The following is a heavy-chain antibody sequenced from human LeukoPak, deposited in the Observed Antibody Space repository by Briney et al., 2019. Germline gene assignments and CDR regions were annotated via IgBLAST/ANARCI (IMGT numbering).Heavy chain of an antibody. Sequence: EGSRRLSGAASGFTFSSYEMNWFRKAPGKGLEWVSYISSSGSTIYYADSVKGRFTISRDNAKNSLYLQMNSLRAEDTAVYYCARMGWNYDYWGQGTLVTVSS. J-gene: IGHJ4*02. CDR2: ISSSGSTI. CDR1: GFTFSSYE. CDR3: ARMGWNYDY. V-gene: IGHV3-48*03. D-gene: IGHD6-19*01.